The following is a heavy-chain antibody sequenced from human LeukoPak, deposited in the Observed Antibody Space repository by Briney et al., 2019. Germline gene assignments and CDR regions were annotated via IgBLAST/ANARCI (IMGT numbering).Heavy chain of an antibody. D-gene: IGHD1-26*01. Sequence: GGSLRLSCAASGFIFSNYWMHWVRQAPGKGRVWVSRLNLDGTTRDYADSVKGRFTISRDNAKHTLSLQMNSLKVDDTAVYYCARESAGGYWGWGQGTLVTVSS. CDR1: GFIFSNYW. CDR2: LNLDGTTR. CDR3: ARESAGGYWG. V-gene: IGHV3-74*01. J-gene: IGHJ4*02.